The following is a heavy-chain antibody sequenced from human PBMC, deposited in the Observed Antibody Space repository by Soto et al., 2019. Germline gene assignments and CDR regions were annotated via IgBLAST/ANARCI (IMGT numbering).Heavy chain of an antibody. J-gene: IGHJ4*02. Sequence: GGSLRLSCAASGFTFSSYGMHWVRQAPGKGLEWVAVIWYDGSNKYYADSVKGRFTISRDNSKNTLYLQMNSLRSDDTAVYYCARVPYSSGRYLSWGQGTLVTVSS. CDR2: IWYDGSNK. CDR1: GFTFSSYG. CDR3: ARVPYSSGRYLS. V-gene: IGHV3-33*01. D-gene: IGHD6-19*01.